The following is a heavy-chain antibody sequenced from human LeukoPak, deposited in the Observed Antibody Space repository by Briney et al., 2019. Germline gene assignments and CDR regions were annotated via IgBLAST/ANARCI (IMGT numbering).Heavy chain of an antibody. CDR1: GFTFSSYW. Sequence: PGGSLRLSCAASGFTFSSYWMSWVRQAPGKGLEWVANIKQDESEKYVDSLKGRFTTTRDNAKNSLYPQMNSLRAEDTAVYYCARDKIEGPTKLDYWGQGILVTVSS. D-gene: IGHD1-1*01. J-gene: IGHJ4*02. V-gene: IGHV3-7*01. CDR3: ARDKIEGPTKLDY. CDR2: IKQDESEK.